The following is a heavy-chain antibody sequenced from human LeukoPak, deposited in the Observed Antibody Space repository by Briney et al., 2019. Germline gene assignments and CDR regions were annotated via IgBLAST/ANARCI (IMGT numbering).Heavy chain of an antibody. D-gene: IGHD2-21*02. CDR3: ARDRTPEVTPFQS. J-gene: IGHJ5*02. Sequence: PGGSLRLSCAASGFTFSDYYMSWIRQAPGKGLEWVSYISRSGSHIYYADSVKGRFTISRDDAKNSLYLQMDSLRVEDTAVYYCARDRTPEVTPFQSWGQGTLVTVSS. CDR1: GFTFSDYY. V-gene: IGHV3-11*01. CDR2: ISRSGSHI.